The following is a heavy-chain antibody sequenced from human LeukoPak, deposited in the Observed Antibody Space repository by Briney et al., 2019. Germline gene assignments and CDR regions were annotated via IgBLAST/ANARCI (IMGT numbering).Heavy chain of an antibody. V-gene: IGHV3-30*18. D-gene: IGHD1-14*01. Sequence: QPGRSLRLSCAASGFTFSSYGMHWVRQAPGKGLEWVAVISYDGSNKYYADSVKGRFTISRDNSKNTLYLQMNSLRDEDTAIYYCAKDFTPDGIWDIDYWGRGTLITVSS. CDR2: ISYDGSNK. CDR3: AKDFTPDGIWDIDY. CDR1: GFTFSSYG. J-gene: IGHJ4*02.